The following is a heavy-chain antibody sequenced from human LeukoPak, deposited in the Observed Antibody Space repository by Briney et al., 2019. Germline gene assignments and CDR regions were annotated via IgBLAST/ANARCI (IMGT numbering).Heavy chain of an antibody. CDR1: GFTVSSNY. J-gene: IGHJ6*02. D-gene: IGHD6-19*01. CDR2: IYSGGST. CDR3: ARGQDSGSGWYGSRAKYYYYGMDV. Sequence: GGSLRLSCAASGFTVSSNYMSWVRQAPGKGLEWVSVIYSGGSTYYADSVKGRFTISRDNSKNTLYLQMNSLRAEDTAVYYCARGQDSGSGWYGSRAKYYYYGMDVWGQGTTVTVSS. V-gene: IGHV3-53*01.